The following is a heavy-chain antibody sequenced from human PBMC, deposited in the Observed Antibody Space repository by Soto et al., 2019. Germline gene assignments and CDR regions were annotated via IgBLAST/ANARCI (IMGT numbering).Heavy chain of an antibody. J-gene: IGHJ4*02. D-gene: IGHD4-17*01. V-gene: IGHV4-61*01. Sequence: QVQLQESGPGLVRPSETLSLTCTVSGGSVSSGSYYWSWIRQPPGKGLEWIGYIYYSGSTNYNPSLKSRVTISVDTSKNQFSLKLSSVTAADTAVYYCARSLDYGERVDYWGQGTLVTVSS. CDR2: IYYSGST. CDR1: GGSVSSGSYY. CDR3: ARSLDYGERVDY.